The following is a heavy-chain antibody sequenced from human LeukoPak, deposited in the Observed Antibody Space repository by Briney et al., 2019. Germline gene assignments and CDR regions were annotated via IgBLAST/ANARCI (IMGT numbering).Heavy chain of an antibody. D-gene: IGHD6-13*01. Sequence: SETLSLTCTVSGYSISSEDYWGWLRQTPGKGLEWIGSFYHRGSYYNPSLKSRITILLDMSKNQFSLKLSSVTAADTAVFYCARAAAPTYFFDYWGQGTLVTVSS. V-gene: IGHV4-38-2*02. J-gene: IGHJ4*02. CDR3: ARAAAPTYFFDY. CDR1: GYSISSEDY. CDR2: FYHRGS.